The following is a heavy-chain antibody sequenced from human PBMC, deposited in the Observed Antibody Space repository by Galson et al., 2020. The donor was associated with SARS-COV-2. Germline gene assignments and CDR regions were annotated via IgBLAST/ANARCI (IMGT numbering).Heavy chain of an antibody. J-gene: IGHJ6*03. V-gene: IGHV1-2*06. D-gene: IGHD6-19*01. CDR3: ARAYGGWYNYYYYYYMDV. CDR1: GYTFTGYY. Sequence: ASVKVSCKASGYTFTGYYMHWVRQAPGQGLEWMGRINPNSGGTNYAQKFQGRVTMTRDTSISTAYMELSRLRSDDTAVYYCARAYGGWYNYYYYYYMDVWGRGTTVTISS. CDR2: INPNSGGT.